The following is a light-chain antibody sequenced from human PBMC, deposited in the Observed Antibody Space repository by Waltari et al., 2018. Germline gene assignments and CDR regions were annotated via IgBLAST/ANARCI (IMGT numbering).Light chain of an antibody. CDR3: AAWDDSLSGRV. V-gene: IGLV1-47*01. CDR1: TSNIGTNY. J-gene: IGLJ3*02. CDR2: RND. Sequence: QSVLPQPPSASGTPGQWVTISCSGSTSNIGTNYVYWYQQFPGTAPKLLIYRNDQRPSGVPDRFSGSKSGTSASLAISGLRSEDEADYYCAAWDDSLSGRVFGGGTKLTVV.